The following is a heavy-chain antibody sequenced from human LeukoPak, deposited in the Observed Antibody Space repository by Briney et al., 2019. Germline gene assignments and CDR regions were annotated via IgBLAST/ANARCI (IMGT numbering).Heavy chain of an antibody. V-gene: IGHV4-39*01. Sequence: PSETLSLTCTDSGGSTSSSSYHWGWIRQPPGKGLEWIGSIYYTGTTYYNPSLKSRVTISVDTSKNQFSLKVSSVTAADTAVYYCAPTYSCTSGGYDYWGQGTQVTVSS. CDR1: GGSTSSSSYH. D-gene: IGHD5-18*01. CDR3: APTYSCTSGGYDY. CDR2: IYYTGTT. J-gene: IGHJ4*02.